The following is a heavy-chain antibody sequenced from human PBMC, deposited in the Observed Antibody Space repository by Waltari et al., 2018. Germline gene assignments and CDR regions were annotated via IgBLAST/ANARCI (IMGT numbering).Heavy chain of an antibody. CDR2: VYHSGTN. J-gene: IGHJ4*02. CDR1: GGSFRTHY. D-gene: IGHD6-19*01. Sequence: QVQLQESCPGLVKPSETLSLTCTVSGGSFRTHYLALIRQPPGKTLDWIGYVYHSGTNNYNPSLKSRGTMSVETSKNQFSLKMRSVTAADTAVYYCAREYNSGWAFDNWGQGTLVTVSS. CDR3: AREYNSGWAFDN. V-gene: IGHV4-59*11.